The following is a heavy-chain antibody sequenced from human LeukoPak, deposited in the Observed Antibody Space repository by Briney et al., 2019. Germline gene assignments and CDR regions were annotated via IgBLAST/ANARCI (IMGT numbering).Heavy chain of an antibody. CDR3: ARDRPDGYNSYYFDY. CDR1: GFTFSSYS. D-gene: IGHD5-24*01. CDR2: ISSSSSYI. J-gene: IGHJ4*02. Sequence: GGSLRLSCAASGFTFSSYSVNWVRQAPGKGLEWVSSISSSSSYIYYADSVKGRFTISRDNAKNSLYLQMNSLRAEDTAVYYCARDRPDGYNSYYFDYWGQGTLVTVSS. V-gene: IGHV3-21*01.